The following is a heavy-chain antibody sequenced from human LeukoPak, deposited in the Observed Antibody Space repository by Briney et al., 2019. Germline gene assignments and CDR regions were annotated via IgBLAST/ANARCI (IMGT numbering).Heavy chain of an antibody. CDR3: ARGGNRFGGFYFDY. D-gene: IGHD3-10*01. Sequence: SQTLSLTCTVSADSLSSGGHYWAWIRQLPGKGLESIGFIHHSGSSRHNPSLKDRVAISVDASRKQFALRLSSVTAADTAIYYCARGGNRFGGFYFDYWGQGIQVVVSS. J-gene: IGHJ4*02. CDR1: ADSLSSGGHY. V-gene: IGHV4-31*03. CDR2: IHHSGSS.